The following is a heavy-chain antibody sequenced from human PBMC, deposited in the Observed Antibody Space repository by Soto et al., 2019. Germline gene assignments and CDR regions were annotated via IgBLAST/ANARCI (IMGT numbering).Heavy chain of an antibody. J-gene: IGHJ6*02. D-gene: IGHD2-21*02. CDR1: GVPFSSYV. V-gene: IGHV3-30*18. CDR2: IAYDGGIK. Sequence: LGLSCAASGVPFSSYVMHWVRQAPGKGLEWVAVIAYDGGIKYYADSVKGRFTVSRDNSMNTVWLQMSSLRPEDTAVYHCAKVAQGDPLISDYGMDVWGQGTTVTVSS. CDR3: AKVAQGDPLISDYGMDV.